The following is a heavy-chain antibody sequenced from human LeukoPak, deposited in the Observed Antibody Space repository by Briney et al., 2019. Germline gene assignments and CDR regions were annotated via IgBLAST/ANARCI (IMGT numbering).Heavy chain of an antibody. CDR1: GYTFTSYG. J-gene: IGHJ6*02. V-gene: IGHV1-18*01. CDR3: AREDSWKILWFGESPDFYYDMDV. D-gene: IGHD3-10*01. CDR2: ISAYNGNT. Sequence: ASVKVSCKASGYTFTSYGISWVRQAPGQGLEWMGWISAYNGNTNYAQKLQGRVTMTTDTSTSTAYMELRSLRSDDTAVYYCAREDSWKILWFGESPDFYYDMDVWGQGTTVTVSS.